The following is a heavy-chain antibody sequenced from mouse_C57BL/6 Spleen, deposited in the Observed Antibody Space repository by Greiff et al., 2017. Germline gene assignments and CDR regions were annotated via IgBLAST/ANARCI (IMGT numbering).Heavy chain of an antibody. Sequence: LQQSGPELVKPGASVKISCQASGYSFTGYYMHWVKQSSEKSLEWIGEINPSTGGTSYNQKIKGKATITVDKSSSTAYMQIKSLTSEDSAVYYFATHVATILYEYLDDWGQGTTLTVSS. CDR3: ATHVATILYEYLDD. CDR1: GYSFTGYY. J-gene: IGHJ2*01. V-gene: IGHV1-43*01. D-gene: IGHD2-3*01. CDR2: INPSTGGT.